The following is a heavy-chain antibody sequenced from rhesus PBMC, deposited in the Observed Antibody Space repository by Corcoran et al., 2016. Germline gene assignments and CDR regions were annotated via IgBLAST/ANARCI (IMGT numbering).Heavy chain of an antibody. J-gene: IGHJ4*01. CDR2: INSSGST. D-gene: IGHD6-31*01. Sequence: QVQLQESGPGLVKPSETLSLTCAVSGGSISSGYYYWSWIRQPPGKGLEGIGDINSSGSTSYNPSPKSRVTISIVTSKNQFSLKLSSGTAADTAVYYCGRGAAAASVWMDYWGQGVLVTVSS. CDR3: GRGAAAASVWMDY. CDR1: GGSISSGYYY. V-gene: IGHV4-122*02.